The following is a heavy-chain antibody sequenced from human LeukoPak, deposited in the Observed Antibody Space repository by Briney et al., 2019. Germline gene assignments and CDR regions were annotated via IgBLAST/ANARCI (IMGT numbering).Heavy chain of an antibody. J-gene: IGHJ4*02. V-gene: IGHV3-23*01. CDR2: ISGSGGST. Sequence: PGGSLRLSCAASGFTFSNYAMSWVRQAPGKGLEWVSSISGSGGSTYYADSVKGRFTISRDNSKNTLYLQMNSLRAEDTAVYNCAKDFDGSSWVFDYWGQGTLVTVSS. D-gene: IGHD6-13*01. CDR3: AKDFDGSSWVFDY. CDR1: GFTFSNYA.